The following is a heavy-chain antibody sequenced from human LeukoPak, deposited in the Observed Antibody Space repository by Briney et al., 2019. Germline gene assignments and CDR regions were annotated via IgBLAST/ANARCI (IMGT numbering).Heavy chain of an antibody. J-gene: IGHJ4*02. V-gene: IGHV1-18*01. CDR1: GYTFTSYG. CDR2: ISAYNGNT. CDR3: ARATGSYSYFDY. D-gene: IGHD1-26*01. Sequence: ASVKVSCKASGYTFTSYGISWVRPAPGQGLEWMGWISAYNGNTNYAQKLQGRVTMTADTSTSTAYMELRSLRSDDTAVYYCARATGSYSYFDYWGQGTLVTVSS.